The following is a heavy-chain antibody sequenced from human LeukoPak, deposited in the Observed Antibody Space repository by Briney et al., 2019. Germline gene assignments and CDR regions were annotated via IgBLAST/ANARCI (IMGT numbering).Heavy chain of an antibody. V-gene: IGHV3-21*01. CDR3: ARVARPSGAFDI. J-gene: IGHJ3*02. D-gene: IGHD6-6*01. CDR1: GFTFSSYS. CDR2: INSNSCYI. Sequence: PGRSLRLSCAASGFTFSSYSMNWVRQAPGKGLEWVSSINSNSCYIYYADSVKGRFTISRDNAKNSLYLQMNSLRAEDTAVYYCARVARPSGAFDIWGQGTMVTVSS.